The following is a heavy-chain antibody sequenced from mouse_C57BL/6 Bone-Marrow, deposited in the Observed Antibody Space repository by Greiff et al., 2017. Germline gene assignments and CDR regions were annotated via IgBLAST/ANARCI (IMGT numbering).Heavy chain of an antibody. D-gene: IGHD3-2*02. Sequence: QVQLKQSGAELARPGASVKLSCKASGYTFTSYGISWVKQRTGQGLEWLGELYTRSGNTYYNEKFKGKATLTADKSSSTAYMEPRSLTSEDSAVYFCAREKDSSGYGWFAYWGQGTLVTVSA. CDR1: GYTFTSYG. CDR3: AREKDSSGYGWFAY. V-gene: IGHV1-81*01. J-gene: IGHJ3*01. CDR2: LYTRSGNT.